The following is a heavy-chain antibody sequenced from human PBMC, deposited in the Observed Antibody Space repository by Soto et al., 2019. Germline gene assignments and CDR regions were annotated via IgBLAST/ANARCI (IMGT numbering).Heavy chain of an antibody. CDR2: ISYDGSNK. J-gene: IGHJ4*02. D-gene: IGHD6-13*01. CDR1: GFTFSSYG. CDR3: AKDFIAAAKMAPFDY. Sequence: LRLSCAASGFTFSSYGMHWVRQAPGKGLEWVAVISYDGSNKYYADSVKGRFTISRDNSKNTLYLQMNSLRAEDTAVYYCAKDFIAAAKMAPFDYWGQGTLVTVSS. V-gene: IGHV3-30*18.